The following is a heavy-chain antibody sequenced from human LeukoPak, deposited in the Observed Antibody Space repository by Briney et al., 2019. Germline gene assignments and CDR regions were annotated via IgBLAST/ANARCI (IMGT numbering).Heavy chain of an antibody. CDR1: GGSISSGSYY. J-gene: IGHJ4*02. CDR3: ARVSGVYARGIVATTKFFDY. V-gene: IGHV4-61*02. CDR2: IYTSGGT. Sequence: PSETLSLTCTVSGGSISSGSYYWSWIRQPAGKGLEWIGRIYTSGGTNYNPSLKSRVTISVDTSKSQFSLKLSSVTAADTAVYYCARVSGVYARGIVATTKFFDYWGQGTLVTVSS. D-gene: IGHD5-12*01.